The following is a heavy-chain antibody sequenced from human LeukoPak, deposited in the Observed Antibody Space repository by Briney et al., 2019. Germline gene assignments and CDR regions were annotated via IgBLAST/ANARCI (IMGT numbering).Heavy chain of an antibody. V-gene: IGHV1-2*02. J-gene: IGHJ4*02. D-gene: IGHD6-19*01. CDR2: INPNSGGT. CDR3: ARDDSTEQWLVPFDN. Sequence: ASVKVSCKASGYTFTGYYMHWVRQAPGQGLEWMGWINPNSGGTNYAQKFQGRVTMTRDTSISTAYMELSRLRSDDTAVCYCARDDSTEQWLVPFDNWGQGTLVTVSS. CDR1: GYTFTGYY.